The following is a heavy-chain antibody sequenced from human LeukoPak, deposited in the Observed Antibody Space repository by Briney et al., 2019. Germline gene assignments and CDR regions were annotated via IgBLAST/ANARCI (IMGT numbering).Heavy chain of an antibody. J-gene: IGHJ6*03. CDR3: ARTTEGGYTHGYFYYYYMDV. D-gene: IGHD5-18*01. CDR2: IYHSGST. V-gene: IGHV4-38-2*02. CDR1: GYSISSGYY. Sequence: SETLSLTCTVFGYSISSGYYWGWIRQPPGKGLEWIGSIYHSGSTYYNPSLKSRVTIPVDTSKNQFSLKLSSVTAADTAVYYCARTTEGGYTHGYFYYYYMDVWGKGTTVTISS.